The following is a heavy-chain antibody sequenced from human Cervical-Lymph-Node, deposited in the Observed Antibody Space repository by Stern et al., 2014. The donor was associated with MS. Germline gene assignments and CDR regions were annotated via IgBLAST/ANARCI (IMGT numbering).Heavy chain of an antibody. CDR1: GYTFTSYY. D-gene: IGHD5-24*01. CDR3: ARDRDGYKPGFYFDY. J-gene: IGHJ4*02. CDR2: INPSGGST. V-gene: IGHV1-46*01. Sequence: VQLVQSGAEVKKPGASVKVSCKASGYTFTSYYMHWVRQAPGQGLEWMGIINPSGGSTSYAQKFQGRVTMTRDTSTSTVYMELSSLRSEDTAVYYCARDRDGYKPGFYFDYWGQGTLVTVSS.